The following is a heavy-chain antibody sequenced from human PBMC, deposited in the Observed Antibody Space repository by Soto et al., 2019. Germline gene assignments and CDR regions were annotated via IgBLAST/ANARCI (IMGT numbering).Heavy chain of an antibody. Sequence: QVQLVRSGAEVKKLGASGKVSCKAFGYTFTSYDINWARQATGQGREWMGWMNPHRGNKSYAQKFQGRVTMTRNTTISTAYMELSSVRSEDTAVYYCARGARMELALEPSDYWGQEPLFTVSS. V-gene: IGHV1-8*01. CDR3: ARGARMELALEPSDY. J-gene: IGHJ4*02. CDR2: MNPHRGNK. CDR1: GYTFTSYD. D-gene: IGHD1-26*01.